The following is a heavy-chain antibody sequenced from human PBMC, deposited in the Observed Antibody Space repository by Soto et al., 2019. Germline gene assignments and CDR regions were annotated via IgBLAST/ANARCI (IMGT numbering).Heavy chain of an antibody. CDR3: ARDLGMVARDFDY. CDR1: GFTFSSYW. CDR2: IKQDGSEK. D-gene: IGHD3-16*01. J-gene: IGHJ4*02. Sequence: GGSLRLSCAASGFTFSSYWMSWVRQAPGKGLEWVANIKQDGSEKYYVDSVKGRFTISRDNAKNSLYLQMNSLRAEDTAVYYCARDLGMVARDFDYWGQGTRVTVSS. V-gene: IGHV3-7*01.